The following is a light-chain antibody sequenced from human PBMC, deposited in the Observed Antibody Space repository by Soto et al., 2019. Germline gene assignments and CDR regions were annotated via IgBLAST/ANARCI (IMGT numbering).Light chain of an antibody. Sequence: ETVMTQSPATLSVSPGERATLSCRASQSITSNLAWYQKTPGQAPRLLIYGASTRATGIPARFSGSGSGTEFALTISSLQSEDFAVYYCQQYNDLPWTSGQGTQVEI. J-gene: IGKJ1*01. V-gene: IGKV3-15*01. CDR2: GAS. CDR1: QSITSN. CDR3: QQYNDLPWT.